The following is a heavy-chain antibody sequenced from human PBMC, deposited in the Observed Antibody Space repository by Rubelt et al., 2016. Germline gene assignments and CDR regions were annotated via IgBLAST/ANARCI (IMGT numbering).Heavy chain of an antibody. V-gene: IGHV1-24*01. CDR3: ATAQWELHRLYAFDI. J-gene: IGHJ3*02. D-gene: IGHD1-26*01. CDR2: FDPGDGQT. Sequence: LEWMGGFDPGDGQTTYAQKFQGRVTMTADTSTGTAYMELSSLRSEDTALYYCATAQWELHRLYAFDIWGQGTMVTVSS.